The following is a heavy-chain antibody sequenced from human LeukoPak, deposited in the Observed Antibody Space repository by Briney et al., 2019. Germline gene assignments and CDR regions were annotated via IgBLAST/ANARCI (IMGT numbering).Heavy chain of an antibody. CDR1: GFTFSSYW. V-gene: IGHV3-74*01. CDR3: ARTSRWGSGWYLGIAPFDI. CDR2: INSDGSST. Sequence: GGSLRLSCAASGFTFSSYWMHWVRQAPGKGLVWVSRINSDGSSTSYADSVKGRFTISRDNAKTSLYLQMNSLRAEDTAVYYCARTSRWGSGWYLGIAPFDILGQGTMVTVSS. J-gene: IGHJ3*02. D-gene: IGHD6-19*01.